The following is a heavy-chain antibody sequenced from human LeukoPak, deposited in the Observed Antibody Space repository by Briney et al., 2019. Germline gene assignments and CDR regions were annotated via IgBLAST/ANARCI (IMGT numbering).Heavy chain of an antibody. CDR2: IYYSGST. J-gene: IGHJ6*03. CDR3: ARGARKSYYYDSSGFYYKYYYYMDV. CDR1: GGSISSSSYY. V-gene: IGHV4-39*07. Sequence: SETLSLTCTVSGGSISSSSYYWVWIRQPPGKGLEWIGTIYYSGSTYYNPSLKSRVAISVDTSKNQFSLNLNSVTAADTAVYYCARGARKSYYYDSSGFYYKYYYYMDVWGKGTTVSVSS. D-gene: IGHD3-22*01.